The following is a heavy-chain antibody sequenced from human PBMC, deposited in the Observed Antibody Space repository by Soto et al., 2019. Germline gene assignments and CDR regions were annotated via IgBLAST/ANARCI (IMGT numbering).Heavy chain of an antibody. CDR2: IYYSGST. D-gene: IGHD1-26*01. Sequence: SETLSLTCTVSGGSISSYYWSWIRQPPGKGLEWIGYIYYSGSTNYNPSLKSRVTISVDTSKNQFSLKLSSVTAADTAVYYCARVLGRIGTPDYWGQGTLVTVSS. J-gene: IGHJ4*02. V-gene: IGHV4-59*01. CDR3: ARVLGRIGTPDY. CDR1: GGSISSYY.